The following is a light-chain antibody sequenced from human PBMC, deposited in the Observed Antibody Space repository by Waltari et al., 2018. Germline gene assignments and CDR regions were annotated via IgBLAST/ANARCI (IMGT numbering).Light chain of an antibody. V-gene: IGKV4-1*01. CDR1: QSVLYSSNNKNY. CDR3: QQYYSTPRT. J-gene: IGKJ1*01. Sequence: IVIDQSPDSLAVSLGERDTINCKSSQSVLYSSNNKNYLAWYQQRPGQPPKLLIYWASTRESGVPDRFSGSGSGTDFTLTISSLQAEDVAVYYCQQYYSTPRTFGQGTKVEIE. CDR2: WAS.